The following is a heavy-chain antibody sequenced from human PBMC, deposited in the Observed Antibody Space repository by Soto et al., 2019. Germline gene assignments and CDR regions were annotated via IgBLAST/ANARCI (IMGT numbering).Heavy chain of an antibody. V-gene: IGHV3-23*01. CDR2: ISGSGGST. J-gene: IGHJ6*02. D-gene: IGHD2-8*01. CDR3: AKRGVGHCTNGVCYTDYFYDVMDV. Sequence: GGSLRLSCAASGFTFSSYAMSWVRQAPGKGLEWVSAISGSGGSTYYADSVKGRFTVSRDNSKNTLYLQMNSLRAEDSAVYYCAKRGVGHCTNGVCYTDYFYDVMDVWGQGTTVTVSS. CDR1: GFTFSSYA.